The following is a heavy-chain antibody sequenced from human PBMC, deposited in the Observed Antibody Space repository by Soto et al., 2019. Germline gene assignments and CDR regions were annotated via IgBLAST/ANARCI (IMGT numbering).Heavy chain of an antibody. Sequence: QVQLVQSGAEVKKPGSSVKLSCKASGGTFSSYAISWVRQAPGQGLEWMGGIIPISETTNYEQKIQGRVTITADESKSTAYMELSSLRSEDTAVYYCARSQGSSTSLEIYYYYYYGMDVWGQGTTVTVSS. CDR3: ARSQGSSTSLEIYYYYYYGMDV. CDR1: GGTFSSYA. CDR2: IIPISETT. D-gene: IGHD2-2*01. J-gene: IGHJ6*02. V-gene: IGHV1-69*01.